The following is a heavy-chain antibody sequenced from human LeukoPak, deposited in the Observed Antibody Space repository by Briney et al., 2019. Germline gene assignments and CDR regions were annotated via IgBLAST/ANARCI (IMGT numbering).Heavy chain of an antibody. J-gene: IGHJ5*02. Sequence: SETLSLTCAVSGGSISSSSYCWGWIRQPPGKGLEWIGSIYYSGSTYYNPSLKSRVTISVDTSKNQFSLKLSSVTAADTAVYYCARTVLGYCSGGSYYAQILNWFDPWGQGTLVTVSS. CDR2: IYYSGST. CDR1: GGSISSSSYC. CDR3: ARTVLGYCSGGSYYAQILNWFDP. D-gene: IGHD2-15*01. V-gene: IGHV4-39*07.